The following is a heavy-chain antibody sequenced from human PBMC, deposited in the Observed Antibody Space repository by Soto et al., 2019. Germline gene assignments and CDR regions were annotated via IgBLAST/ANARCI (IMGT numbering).Heavy chain of an antibody. V-gene: IGHV3-74*01. CDR1: GFTFSSYW. CDR2: INSDGSST. J-gene: IGHJ6*02. Sequence: GGSLRLSCAASGFTFSSYWMHWVRQAPGKGLVWVSRINSDGSSTSYADSVKGRFTISRDNAKNTLYLQMNSLRAEYTAVHYCARDDYYASSPLGMDVWGQGTTVTVSS. D-gene: IGHD3-22*01. CDR3: ARDDYYASSPLGMDV.